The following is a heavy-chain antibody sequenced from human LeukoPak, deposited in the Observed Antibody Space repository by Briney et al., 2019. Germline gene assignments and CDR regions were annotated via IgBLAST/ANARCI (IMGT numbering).Heavy chain of an antibody. CDR1: GFTFRSYW. CDR3: AVWIY. Sequence: GGSLRLSXAASGFTFRSYWMSWVRQAPGKGLEWVANIKQDGSEKYYVDSVKGRFTISRDNAKNSLYLQMNSLRAEDTAVYYCAVWIYWGQGTLVTVSS. V-gene: IGHV3-7*01. D-gene: IGHD2-2*03. J-gene: IGHJ4*02. CDR2: IKQDGSEK.